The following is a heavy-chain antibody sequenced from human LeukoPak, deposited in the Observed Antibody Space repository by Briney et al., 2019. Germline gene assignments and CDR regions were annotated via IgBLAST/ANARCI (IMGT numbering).Heavy chain of an antibody. CDR1: GGSISSGDYY. CDR2: IYYSGST. Sequence: SETLSLTCTVSGGSISSGDYYWSWIRQPPGEGLEWIGYIYYSGSTYYNPSLKSRVTMSVDTSKNQFSLKLSSVTAVDTAVYYCARGVGYSSGWYFFDYWGQGTLVTVSS. V-gene: IGHV4-61*08. D-gene: IGHD6-19*01. CDR3: ARGVGYSSGWYFFDY. J-gene: IGHJ4*02.